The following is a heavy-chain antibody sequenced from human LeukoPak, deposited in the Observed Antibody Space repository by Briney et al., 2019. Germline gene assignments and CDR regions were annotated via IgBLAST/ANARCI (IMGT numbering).Heavy chain of an antibody. CDR1: GGSITSYY. J-gene: IGHJ4*02. D-gene: IGHD2-21*01. CDR2: VYNSGYS. CDR3: ARHSITSDGARLFDY. Sequence: TSETLSLTCTVSGGSITSYYWAWLRQPPGKGLEWIGYVYNSGYSKYNPSLKSRVSMSVDTSKNQFSLRLTSVTAADTAVYYCARHSITSDGARLFDYWGRGTLVTVSS. V-gene: IGHV4-59*08.